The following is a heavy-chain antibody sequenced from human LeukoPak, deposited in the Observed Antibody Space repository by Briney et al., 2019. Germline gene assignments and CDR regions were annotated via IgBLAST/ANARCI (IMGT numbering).Heavy chain of an antibody. CDR1: GGSISSYY. CDR2: TYYSGST. V-gene: IGHV4-59*01. D-gene: IGHD3-10*01. CDR3: ARRTGRLRGYDY. Sequence: SETLSLTCTVSGGSISSYYWSWIRQPPGKGLEWIGYTYYSGSTNYNPSLKGRVTISVDTSKNQFSLKLSSVTAADTAVYYCARRTGRLRGYDYWGQGTLVTVSS. J-gene: IGHJ4*02.